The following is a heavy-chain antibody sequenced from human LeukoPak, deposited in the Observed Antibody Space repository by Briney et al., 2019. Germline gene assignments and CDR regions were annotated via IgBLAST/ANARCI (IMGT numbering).Heavy chain of an antibody. J-gene: IGHJ4*02. CDR2: IIPIFGTA. D-gene: IGHD3-22*01. V-gene: IGHV1-69*05. CDR1: GGTFSSYA. CDR3: ASGGNYYDSSGYYYVSYFDY. Sequence: GASVKVSCKASGGTFSSYATSWVRQAPGQGLEWMGGIIPIFGTANYAQKFQGRVTITTDESTSTAYMELSSLRSEDTAVYYCASGGNYYDSSGYYYVSYFDYWGQGTLVTVSS.